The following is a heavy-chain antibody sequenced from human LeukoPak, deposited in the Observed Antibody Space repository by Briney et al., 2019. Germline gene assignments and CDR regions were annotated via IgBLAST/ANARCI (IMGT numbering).Heavy chain of an antibody. Sequence: GRSLRLSCVGSGFTFSGNGMHWVRQAPGKGLEWVAVIWNDGSKEYYADSVKGRFTISRDNSKNTLNLQMNSLRAEDTAVYYCAKGKDYYDSSGYYYTNAFDIWGQGTMVSVSS. CDR2: IWNDGSKE. CDR3: AKGKDYYDSSGYYYTNAFDI. V-gene: IGHV3-33*06. D-gene: IGHD3-22*01. J-gene: IGHJ3*02. CDR1: GFTFSGNG.